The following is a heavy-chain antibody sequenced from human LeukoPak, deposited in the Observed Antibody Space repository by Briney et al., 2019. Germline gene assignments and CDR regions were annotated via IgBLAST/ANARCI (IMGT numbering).Heavy chain of an antibody. J-gene: IGHJ3*02. V-gene: IGHV4-4*07. D-gene: IGHD3-3*01. Sequence: PSETLSLTCTVSGGSISSYYWSWIRQPPGKGLEWIGRIYTSGSTNYNPSLKSRVTMSVDTSKNQFSLKLSSVAAADTAVYYCAANISPIFGVPTDAFDIWGEGTMVTVSS. CDR2: IYTSGST. CDR3: AANISPIFGVPTDAFDI. CDR1: GGSISSYY.